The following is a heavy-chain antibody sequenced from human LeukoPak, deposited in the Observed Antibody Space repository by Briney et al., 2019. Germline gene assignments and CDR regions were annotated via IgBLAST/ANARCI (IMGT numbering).Heavy chain of an antibody. CDR3: ARDRYRGYSYGDYYYYYYYMDV. J-gene: IGHJ6*03. D-gene: IGHD5-18*01. CDR2: ISAYNGNT. CDR1: GYTFTSYG. V-gene: IGHV1-18*01. Sequence: ASVKVSCKASGYTFTSYGISWVRQAPGQGLEWMGWISAYNGNTNYAQKLQGRVTMTTDTSTSTAYMELRSLRSDDTAVYYCARDRYRGYSYGDYYYYYYYMDVWGKGTTVTVSS.